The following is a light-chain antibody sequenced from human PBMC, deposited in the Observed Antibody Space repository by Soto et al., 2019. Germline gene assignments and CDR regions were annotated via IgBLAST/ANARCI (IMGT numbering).Light chain of an antibody. Sequence: EIVLTQSPATLSLSPGERATLSCRASQSVSSYLAWYQQKPGQAPRLLIYDASNRATGIPARFSGSGSGTDFTLTVTSLEPEDFAVYYCQQRINWPPLFTFSPGTKVDIK. J-gene: IGKJ3*01. CDR3: QQRINWPPLFT. CDR2: DAS. CDR1: QSVSSY. V-gene: IGKV3-11*01.